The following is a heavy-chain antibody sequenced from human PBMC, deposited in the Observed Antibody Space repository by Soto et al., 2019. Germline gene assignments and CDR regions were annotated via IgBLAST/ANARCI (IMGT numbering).Heavy chain of an antibody. CDR2: IYYSGST. J-gene: IGHJ6*03. Sequence: PSETLSLTCTVSGGSISSHYWSWIRQPPGKGLEWIGYIYYSGSTNYNPSLKSRVTISVDTSKNQFSLKLSSVTAADTAVYYCAGIDCSSTSCPAVGYYYYYYMDVWGKGTTVTVSS. CDR1: GGSISSHY. D-gene: IGHD2-2*01. CDR3: AGIDCSSTSCPAVGYYYYYYMDV. V-gene: IGHV4-59*11.